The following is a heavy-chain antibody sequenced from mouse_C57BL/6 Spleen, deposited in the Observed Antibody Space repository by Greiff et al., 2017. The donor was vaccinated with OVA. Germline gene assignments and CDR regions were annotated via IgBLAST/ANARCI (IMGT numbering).Heavy chain of an antibody. D-gene: IGHD2-12*01. CDR3: ARINCYDGFDY. V-gene: IGHV1-64*01. CDR1: GYTFTSYW. Sequence: VQLQQPGAELVKPGASVKLSCKASGYTFTSYWLHWVKQRPGQGLEWIGMIHPNSGSTNYNEKFKSKATLTVAKSSSTAYMQLISLTSEDSAIYYCARINCYDGFDYWGQGTTLTVSS. CDR2: IHPNSGST. J-gene: IGHJ2*01.